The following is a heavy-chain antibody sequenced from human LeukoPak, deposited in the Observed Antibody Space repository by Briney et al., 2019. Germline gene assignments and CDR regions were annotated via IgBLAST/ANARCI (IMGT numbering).Heavy chain of an antibody. CDR3: ARDRGKDYFDS. CDR2: VRNDGSDT. V-gene: IGHV3-30*02. J-gene: IGHJ4*02. D-gene: IGHD4-23*01. Sequence: GGSLRLSCTTSGLTFTSHGFHWLRQVVGKRLEWVAFVRNDGSDTYHANSVKGRFSISRDDSKNTLYLQMNSLRPEDTAIYYCARDRGKDYFDSWGQGTQVTVSS. CDR1: GLTFTSHG.